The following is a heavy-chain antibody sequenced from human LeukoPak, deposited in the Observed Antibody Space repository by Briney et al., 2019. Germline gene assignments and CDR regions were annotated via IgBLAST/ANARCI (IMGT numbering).Heavy chain of an antibody. D-gene: IGHD3-10*01. J-gene: IGHJ5*02. Sequence: TGGSLRLSCLASGFTFSSYAMHWVRQAPGKGLEYVSAISSNGGSTYYADSVKGRFTISRDNSKNTLYLQMSSLRAEDTAVYYCVKQGNYRTGGFGELLGFDRWFDPWGQGTLVTVSS. CDR1: GFTFSSYA. CDR3: VKQGNYRTGGFGELLGFDRWFDP. CDR2: ISSNGGST. V-gene: IGHV3-64D*06.